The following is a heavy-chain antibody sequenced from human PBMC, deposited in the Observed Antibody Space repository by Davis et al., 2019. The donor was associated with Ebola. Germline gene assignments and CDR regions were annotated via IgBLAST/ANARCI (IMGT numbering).Heavy chain of an antibody. V-gene: IGHV3-30*03. CDR3: VQRGYTYGYFDY. D-gene: IGHD5-18*01. Sequence: PGGSLRLSCEASGFTFSSYGMHWVRQAPGKGLEWVAVISHDGRNTYYADSVKGRFTVSRDTSKNTLYLQMNSLRAEDTALYYCVQRGYTYGYFDYWGQGALVTVSS. CDR1: GFTFSSYG. CDR2: ISHDGRNT. J-gene: IGHJ4*02.